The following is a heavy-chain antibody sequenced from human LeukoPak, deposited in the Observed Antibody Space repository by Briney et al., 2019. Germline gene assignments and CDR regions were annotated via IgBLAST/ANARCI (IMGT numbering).Heavy chain of an antibody. Sequence: GGSLRLSCAASGFTFSSYAMSWVRQAPGKGLEWVSAISGSGGSTYYADSVKGRFTISRDNSKNTLYLQRNSLRADDKAVSYCARIPCSSTSCSIDYWGQGTLVTVSS. CDR3: ARIPCSSTSCSIDY. V-gene: IGHV3-23*01. J-gene: IGHJ4*02. CDR1: GFTFSSYA. CDR2: ISGSGGST. D-gene: IGHD2-2*01.